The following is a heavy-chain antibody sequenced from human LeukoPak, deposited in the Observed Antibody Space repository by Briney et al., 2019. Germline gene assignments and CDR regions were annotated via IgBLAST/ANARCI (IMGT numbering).Heavy chain of an antibody. Sequence: PSETLSLTCAVYGGSFSGYYWSWIRQPPGKGLEWIGEINHSGSTNYNPSLKSRVTISVDTSKNQFSLKLSSVTAAGTAVYYCARARPILTGPYYYYGMDVWGKGTTDTVSS. V-gene: IGHV4-34*01. J-gene: IGHJ6*04. CDR2: INHSGST. CDR3: ARARPILTGPYYYYGMDV. CDR1: GGSFSGYY. D-gene: IGHD3-9*01.